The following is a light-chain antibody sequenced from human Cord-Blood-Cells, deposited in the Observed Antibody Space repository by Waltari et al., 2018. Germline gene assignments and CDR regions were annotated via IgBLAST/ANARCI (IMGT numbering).Light chain of an antibody. CDR3: MQALQTPRT. CDR2: LGS. CDR1: QSRLHSNGYYY. J-gene: IGKJ1*01. V-gene: IGKV2-28*01. Sequence: DIVMPQSPLPLPVTPGAPASTSCRSSQSRLHSNGYYYLDWYLQKPGQSPQLLIYLGSNRASGVPDRFSGSGSGTDFTLEISRVEAEDGGVYCCMQALQTPRTFGQGTKVEIK.